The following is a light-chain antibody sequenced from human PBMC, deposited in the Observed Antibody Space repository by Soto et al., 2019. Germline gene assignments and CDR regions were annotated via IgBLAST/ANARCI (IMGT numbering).Light chain of an antibody. CDR3: NSLTSNYALV. V-gene: IGLV2-14*01. Sequence: QSALTQPASVSGSPGQSITISCTGSSDDVGGYNYVSWYQHHPGRAPKVLIYEVTNRASGLSRRFSGSKSGNVASLTISGLRPEDEADYYCNSLTSNYALVFGGGTKVTVL. CDR1: SDDVGGYNY. J-gene: IGLJ2*01. CDR2: EVT.